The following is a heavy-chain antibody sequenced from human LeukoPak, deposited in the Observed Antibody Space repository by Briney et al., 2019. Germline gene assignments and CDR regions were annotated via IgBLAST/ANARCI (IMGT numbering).Heavy chain of an antibody. CDR1: GGSFSGYY. J-gene: IGHJ4*02. D-gene: IGHD6-6*01. CDR2: INHSGST. Sequence: SEALSLTCAVYGGSFSGYYWSWIRQPPGKGLEWTGEINHSGSTNYNPSLKSRVTISVDTSKNQFSLKLSSVTAADTAVYYCARGNTYSSSSDFDYWGQGTLVTVSS. V-gene: IGHV4-34*01. CDR3: ARGNTYSSSSDFDY.